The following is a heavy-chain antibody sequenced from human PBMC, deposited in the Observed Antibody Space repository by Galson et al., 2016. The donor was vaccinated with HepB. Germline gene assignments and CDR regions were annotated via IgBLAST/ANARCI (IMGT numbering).Heavy chain of an antibody. CDR1: GLTLSSYR. V-gene: IGHV3-7*05. Sequence: SLRLSCAASGLTLSSYRMSWVRQAPGKGLEWVANIKQDVSEEYYVDSVKGRFTISRNNAKNSLYLQMNSLRAEDTAVYYCARDGGGGYNLDYWGQGTLVTVSS. CDR2: IKQDVSEE. D-gene: IGHD5-24*01. J-gene: IGHJ4*02. CDR3: ARDGGGGYNLDY.